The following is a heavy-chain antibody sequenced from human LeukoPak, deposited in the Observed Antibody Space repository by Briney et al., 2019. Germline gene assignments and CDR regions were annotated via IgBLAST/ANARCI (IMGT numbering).Heavy chain of an antibody. CDR3: ASSFIAARPYYFDY. Sequence: SVKVSCKASGGTFSSYAISWVRQAPGQGLEWMGGIIPIFGTANYAQKFQGRVTITTDESTSTAYMELSSLRSEVTAVYYCASSFIAARPYYFDYWGQGTLVTVSS. CDR2: IIPIFGTA. V-gene: IGHV1-69*05. J-gene: IGHJ4*02. D-gene: IGHD6-6*01. CDR1: GGTFSSYA.